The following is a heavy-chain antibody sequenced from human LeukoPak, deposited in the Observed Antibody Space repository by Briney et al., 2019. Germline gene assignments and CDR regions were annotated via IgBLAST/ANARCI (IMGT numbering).Heavy chain of an antibody. CDR1: GFTVSSNY. CDR2: IYSGGST. Sequence: GGSLRLSCAPSGFTVSSNYMSWVRQAPGKGLEWVSVIYSGGSTYYADSVKGRFTISRDNSKHTLYLQMNSLRAEATAVYYCARVTYYYDSSGYHGLYYFDYWGQGTLVTVSS. J-gene: IGHJ4*02. V-gene: IGHV3-53*01. D-gene: IGHD3-22*01. CDR3: ARVTYYYDSSGYHGLYYFDY.